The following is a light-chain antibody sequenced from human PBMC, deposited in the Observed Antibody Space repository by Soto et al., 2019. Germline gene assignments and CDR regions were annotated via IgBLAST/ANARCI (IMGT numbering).Light chain of an antibody. Sequence: QSALTQPAFVSGSPGQSITISCTGTSSDIGSYNYVSWYQQHPGKAPQLMIYDVSYRPSGVSNRFAGSKSGNTASLTISGLRAEYEADYYFSSYTITSTRVFGVGTKLTVL. CDR3: SSYTITSTRV. CDR2: DVS. J-gene: IGLJ3*02. V-gene: IGLV2-14*01. CDR1: SSDIGSYNY.